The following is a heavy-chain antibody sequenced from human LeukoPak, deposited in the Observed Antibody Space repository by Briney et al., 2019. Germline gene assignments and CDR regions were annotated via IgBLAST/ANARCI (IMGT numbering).Heavy chain of an antibody. D-gene: IGHD1-26*01. J-gene: IGHJ6*03. CDR1: GFTFSSYE. V-gene: IGHV3-48*03. CDR3: ARDPYSGSYGDYYYYYMDV. Sequence: GGSLRLSCAASGFTFSSYEMHWVRQAPGKGLEWVSYISSSDSTIYYADSVKGRFTISRDNAKNSLYLQMNSLRDEDTAVYYCARDPYSGSYGDYYYYYMDVWGKGTTVTISS. CDR2: ISSSDSTI.